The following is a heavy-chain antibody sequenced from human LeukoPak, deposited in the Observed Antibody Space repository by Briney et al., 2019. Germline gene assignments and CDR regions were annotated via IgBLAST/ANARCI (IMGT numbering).Heavy chain of an antibody. CDR3: ARELRTAAGFDAFDI. V-gene: IGHV3-30-3*01. Sequence: GGSLRLSCAASGFTFSSYAMHWVRQAPGKGLEWVAVISYDGNNKYYADSVKGRFTISRDNSKNTLYLQMNSLRAEDTAVYYCARELRTAAGFDAFDIWGQGTRVTVSS. CDR2: ISYDGNNK. CDR1: GFTFSSYA. J-gene: IGHJ3*02. D-gene: IGHD6-13*01.